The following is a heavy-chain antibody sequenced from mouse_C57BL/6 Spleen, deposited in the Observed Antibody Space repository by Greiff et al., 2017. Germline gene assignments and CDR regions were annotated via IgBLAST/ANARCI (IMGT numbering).Heavy chain of an antibody. D-gene: IGHD4-1*01. Sequence: EVQLVESGGGLVKPGGSLKLSCAASGFTFRDYGMHWVRQAPDKGLEWVAYISSGSSTIYYADTVKGRFTISRDNAKNTLFLQMTSLRSEDTAMYYCARDWDVGYGGQGTTLTVSS. CDR1: GFTFRDYG. V-gene: IGHV5-17*01. J-gene: IGHJ2*01. CDR3: ARDWDVGY. CDR2: ISSGSSTI.